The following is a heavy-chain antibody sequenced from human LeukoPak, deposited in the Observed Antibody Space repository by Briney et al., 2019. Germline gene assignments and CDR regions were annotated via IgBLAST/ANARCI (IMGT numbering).Heavy chain of an antibody. CDR1: GGSISSGDYY. D-gene: IGHD1-14*01. J-gene: IGHJ4*02. CDR3: ARHRTLEVVDY. Sequence: SQTLSLTCTVSGGSISSGDYYWSWIRQPPGKGLEWIGYIYYSGSTNYNPSLKSRVTISVDTSKNHFSLNPNSVTAADTAVYYCARHRTLEVVDYWGQGTLVTVSS. V-gene: IGHV4-30-4*01. CDR2: IYYSGST.